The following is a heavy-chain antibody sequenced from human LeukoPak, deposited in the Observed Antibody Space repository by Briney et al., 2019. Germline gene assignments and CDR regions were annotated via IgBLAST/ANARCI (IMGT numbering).Heavy chain of an antibody. J-gene: IGHJ4*02. V-gene: IGHV3-30-3*01. Sequence: GGSLRLSCAASGFTFSSYAMHWVRQAPGKGLEWEAVISYDGSNKYYADSVKGRFTISRDNSKNTLYLQMNSLRAEDTAVYYCARDRIFGVVYYFDYWGQGTLVTVSS. CDR2: ISYDGSNK. CDR1: GFTFSSYA. CDR3: ARDRIFGVVYYFDY. D-gene: IGHD3-3*01.